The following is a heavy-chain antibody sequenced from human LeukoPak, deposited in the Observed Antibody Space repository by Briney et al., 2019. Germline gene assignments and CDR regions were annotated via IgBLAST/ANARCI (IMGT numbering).Heavy chain of an antibody. D-gene: IGHD2-2*02. J-gene: IGHJ6*03. V-gene: IGHV4-39*07. Sequence: SETLSLTCTVSGDSFSSVTDYWAWIRQPPGKGLEWIASGDYSGGTYYNPSLESRVAISADMSKNQFSLKLTSVTGADTAVYYCARSCSSTICYTGAYYYYMDVWGKGTTVTVSS. CDR1: GDSFSSVTDY. CDR3: ARSCSSTICYTGAYYYYMDV. CDR2: GDYSGGT.